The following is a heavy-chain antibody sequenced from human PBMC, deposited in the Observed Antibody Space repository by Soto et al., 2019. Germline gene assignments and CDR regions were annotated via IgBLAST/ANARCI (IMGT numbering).Heavy chain of an antibody. J-gene: IGHJ3*01. V-gene: IGHV4-39*01. CDR2: IYYSGRT. D-gene: IGHD3-10*01. Sequence: QLQLQESGPGLVKPSETLSLTCTVSGGSISSSSYYWGGIHNPPGMGLEWIGSIYYSGRTYHNPSLKSRVTISVDTSKNHFSLKLSSLTAADTAVYSCARHPLEGIWGQGTMFTVSS. CDR3: ARHPLEGI. CDR1: GGSISSSSYY.